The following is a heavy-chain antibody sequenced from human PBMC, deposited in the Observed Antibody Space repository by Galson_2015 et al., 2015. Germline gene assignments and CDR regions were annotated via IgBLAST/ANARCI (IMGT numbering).Heavy chain of an antibody. CDR2: IKEDGSEK. CDR3: ARGGSIWVYFDY. CDR1: GFTFSTYC. J-gene: IGHJ4*02. Sequence: SLRLSCAASGFTFSTYCMGWVRQAPGKGLEWVANIKEDGSEKYYVDSVKGRFTISRDNAKNSLILQINSLRAEDTAVYYCARGGSIWVYFDYWGQGILVTVSS. V-gene: IGHV3-7*01. D-gene: IGHD6-13*01.